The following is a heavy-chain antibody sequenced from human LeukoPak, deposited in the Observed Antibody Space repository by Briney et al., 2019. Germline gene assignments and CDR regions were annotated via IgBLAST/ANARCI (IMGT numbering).Heavy chain of an antibody. D-gene: IGHD5-18*01. CDR2: ISNTGITK. V-gene: IGHV3-48*03. CDR1: GFSFTKYE. CDR3: ARPAPNSYGLQF. Sequence: GGSLRLSCTTSGFSFTKYEINWVRQAPGKGLEWISYISNTGITKYYADSVRGRFTISRDDAKNSVYLEMASLRVDDTAVYYCARPAPNSYGLQFWGLGNLVTVSS. J-gene: IGHJ4*01.